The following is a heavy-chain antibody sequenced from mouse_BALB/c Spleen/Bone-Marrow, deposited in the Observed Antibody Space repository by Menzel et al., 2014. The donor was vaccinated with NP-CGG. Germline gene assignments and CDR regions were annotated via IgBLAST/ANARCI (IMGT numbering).Heavy chain of an antibody. J-gene: IGHJ2*01. CDR1: GYTFTSYW. CDR2: IDPSDSET. V-gene: IGHV1-61*01. CDR3: ARWGAYFDY. Sequence: QVQLKESGAELVRPGNPVKLSCKASGYTFTSYWMNWVKQRPGRGLEWIGRIDPSDSETHYNQKFKDKATLTVDKSSSTAYIQLSSLTSEDSAVYYCARWGAYFDYWAQGTTLTVSS.